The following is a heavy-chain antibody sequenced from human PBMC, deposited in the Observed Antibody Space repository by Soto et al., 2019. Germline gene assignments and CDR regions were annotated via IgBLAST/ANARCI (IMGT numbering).Heavy chain of an antibody. V-gene: IGHV4-39*01. D-gene: IGHD6-19*01. Sequence: SGTLSLTCTVSGGSISRGDYYWGWIRQPPGKGLEWIGHSYYHGSTYYNPSLKSRVTISVDTSNNQLPLKLRSVTAADTAVYYCARHDGFSSGWIIDYWGHGTLVTVSS. CDR1: GGSISRGDYY. J-gene: IGHJ4*01. CDR2: SYYHGST. CDR3: ARHDGFSSGWIIDY.